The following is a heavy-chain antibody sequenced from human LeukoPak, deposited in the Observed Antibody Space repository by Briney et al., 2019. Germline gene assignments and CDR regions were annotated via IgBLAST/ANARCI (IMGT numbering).Heavy chain of an antibody. CDR3: ARDWSGLDY. Sequence: PGGSLRLSCEGSGFSFSSYWMTWVRQLPGKGPEWVANIKQDGSEKYYVDSVKGRFTISRDNAKNSLYLQMNSLRAEDTAVYYCARDWSGLDYWGQGTLVTVSS. CDR2: IKQDGSEK. V-gene: IGHV3-7*01. J-gene: IGHJ4*02. CDR1: GFSFSSYW. D-gene: IGHD1-14*01.